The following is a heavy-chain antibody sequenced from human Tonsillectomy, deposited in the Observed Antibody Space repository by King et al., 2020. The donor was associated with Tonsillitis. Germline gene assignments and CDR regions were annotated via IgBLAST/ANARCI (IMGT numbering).Heavy chain of an antibody. CDR2: INPNSGGT. J-gene: IGHJ3*02. V-gene: IGHV1-2*02. CDR3: ARGRGSSSWYLYAFDI. D-gene: IGHD6-13*01. Sequence: QLVQSGAEVKKPGASVKVSCKASGYTFTGYYMHWVRQAPGQGLEWMGWINPNSGGTNYAQKFQGRVTMTRDTSISTAYMELSRLRSDETAVYYCARGRGSSSWYLYAFDIWGQGTMVTVSS. CDR1: GYTFTGYY.